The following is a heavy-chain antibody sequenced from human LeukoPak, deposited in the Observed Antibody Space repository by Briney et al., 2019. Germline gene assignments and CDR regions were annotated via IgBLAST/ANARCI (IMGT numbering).Heavy chain of an antibody. CDR2: IHSGGST. J-gene: IGHJ4*02. CDR3: AAKWLLRRY. D-gene: IGHD3-22*01. V-gene: IGHV3-66*01. Sequence: RGSLRLSCAASGFTVSSNYMTWVRQAPGKGLECVSLIHSGGSTDYADSVKGRFTISRDNSKNTLYLQMNSLRAEDTAVYFCAAKWLLRRYWGQGTLVTVSS. CDR1: GFTVSSNY.